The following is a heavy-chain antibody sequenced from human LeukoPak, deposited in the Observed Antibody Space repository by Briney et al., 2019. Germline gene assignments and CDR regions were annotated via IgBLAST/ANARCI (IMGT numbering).Heavy chain of an antibody. V-gene: IGHV3-48*01. D-gene: IGHD4-23*01. Sequence: HPGGSLRLSCAASGFTFSSYSMNWVRQAPGKGLEWVSYISSSSSTIYYADSVKGRFTISRDNSKNTVYLQMNSLRAEDTAVYYCARDRGKDYFDNWGQGTQVTVSS. J-gene: IGHJ4*02. CDR3: ARDRGKDYFDN. CDR1: GFTFSSYS. CDR2: ISSSSSTI.